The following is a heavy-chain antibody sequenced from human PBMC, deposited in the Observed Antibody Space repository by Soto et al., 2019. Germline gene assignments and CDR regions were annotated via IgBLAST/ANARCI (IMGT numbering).Heavy chain of an antibody. D-gene: IGHD4-17*01. CDR1: GDSLSSNNYY. CDR3: ASGLVTTLHY. J-gene: IGHJ4*02. V-gene: IGHV4-39*02. Sequence: KPSETLSLTCDVSGDSLSSNNYYWAWIRQPPGRGLEWIGNVSSSGATFYNPSLKTRLTMSVDTSKNHFSLKLSSVTAADTAVYYCASGLVTTLHYWGQGTLVTVSS. CDR2: VSSSGAT.